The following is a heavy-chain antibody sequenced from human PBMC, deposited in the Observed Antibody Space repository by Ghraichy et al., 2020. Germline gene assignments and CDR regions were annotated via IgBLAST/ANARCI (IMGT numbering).Heavy chain of an antibody. CDR3: ARDLRGYYYDSSGYSGGGY. J-gene: IGHJ4*02. CDR2: IYSGGST. D-gene: IGHD3-22*01. Sequence: GGSLRLSCAASGFTVSSNYMSWVHQAPGKGLEWVSVIYSGGSTYYADSVKGRFTISRDNSKNTLYLQMNSLRAEDTAVYYCARDLRGYYYDSSGYSGGGYWGQGTLVTVSS. CDR1: GFTVSSNY. V-gene: IGHV3-53*01.